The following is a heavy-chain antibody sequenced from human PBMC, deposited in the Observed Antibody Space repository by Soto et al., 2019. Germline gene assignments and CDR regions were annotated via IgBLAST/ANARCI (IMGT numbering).Heavy chain of an antibody. CDR2: IYWDDDK. J-gene: IGHJ4*02. D-gene: IGHD3-3*01. CDR1: GFSLITSGVG. Sequence: QITLKESGPPVVKPTETLTLTCTFSGFSLITSGVGVGWVRQSPGKAPEWLALIYWDDDKRYSTSLNCRLIITKDTSKNQVVLTMANVDPADTATYYCAHRVLRTVFGLVTTTAIYFDFWGPGTPVVVSS. CDR3: AHRVLRTVFGLVTTTAIYFDF. V-gene: IGHV2-5*02.